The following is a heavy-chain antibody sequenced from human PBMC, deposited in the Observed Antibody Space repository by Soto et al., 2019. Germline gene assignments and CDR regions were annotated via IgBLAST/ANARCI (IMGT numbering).Heavy chain of an antibody. CDR2: ISGSGGST. V-gene: IGHV3-23*01. CDR3: AKMITVATRPNFDY. J-gene: IGHJ4*02. CDR1: GFTFSSYA. Sequence: WGSLRLSCAASGFTFSSYAMSWVRQAPGKGLEWVSAISGSGGSTYYADSVKGRFTISRDNSKNTLYLQMNSLRAEDTAVYYCAKMITVATRPNFDYWGQRTLVTVSS. D-gene: IGHD5-12*01.